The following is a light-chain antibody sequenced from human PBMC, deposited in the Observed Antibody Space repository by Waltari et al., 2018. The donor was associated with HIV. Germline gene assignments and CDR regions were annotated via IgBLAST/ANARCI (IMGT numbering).Light chain of an antibody. CDR1: NLGQQY. Sequence: SYEMTQPPSVSVSAGQTATITCSGGNLGQQYVSWYQQKPGKSPMLVIHQDVKRPSGIPDRFSGSNSGNTATLTVSGTQAMDEADYYCQVWDDTTVVFGGGTKLTVL. V-gene: IGLV3-1*01. CDR2: QDV. CDR3: QVWDDTTVV. J-gene: IGLJ2*01.